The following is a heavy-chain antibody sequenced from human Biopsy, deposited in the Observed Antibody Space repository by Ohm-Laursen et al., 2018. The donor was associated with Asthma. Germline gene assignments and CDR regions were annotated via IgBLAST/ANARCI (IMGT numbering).Heavy chain of an antibody. CDR2: IWYDGSNK. CDR3: ARDFYDSSGYLHFDY. J-gene: IGHJ4*02. Sequence: SLRLSCAASGYSFNSYGTHWVRRAPGKGLEWVAVIWYDGSNKYYADSVKGRFTISRDNSKNTLYLQMNSLRAEDTAVYYCARDFYDSSGYLHFDYWGQGTLVTVSS. V-gene: IGHV3-33*08. CDR1: GYSFNSYG. D-gene: IGHD3-22*01.